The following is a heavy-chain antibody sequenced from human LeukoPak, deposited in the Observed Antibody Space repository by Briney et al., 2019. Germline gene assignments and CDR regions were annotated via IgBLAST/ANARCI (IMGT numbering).Heavy chain of an antibody. J-gene: IGHJ6*02. D-gene: IGHD5-18*01. CDR3: ARDREIQLWSYYYYYGMDV. CDR1: GYTFTSYG. Sequence: ASVKVSCKASGYTFTSYGISWVRQAPGQGLEGMGWISAYNGNTNYAQKLQGRVTMTTDTSTSTAYMELRSLRSDDTAVYYCARDREIQLWSYYYYYGMDVWGQGTTVTVSS. V-gene: IGHV1-18*01. CDR2: ISAYNGNT.